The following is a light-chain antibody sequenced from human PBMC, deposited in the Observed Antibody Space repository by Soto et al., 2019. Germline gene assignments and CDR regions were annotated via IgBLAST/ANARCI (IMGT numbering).Light chain of an antibody. CDR1: QSVLYNSNNKNY. J-gene: IGKJ4*01. Sequence: DIVMTQSPDSLAVSLGERATINCKSSQSVLYNSNNKNYLAWYQQKPGQPPKLLIFWASTRESGVPDRFSVSGSGTDFTLAISSLQAEDVAEYYCQQYYSFPFAFGGGTKVEI. V-gene: IGKV4-1*01. CDR2: WAS. CDR3: QQYYSFPFA.